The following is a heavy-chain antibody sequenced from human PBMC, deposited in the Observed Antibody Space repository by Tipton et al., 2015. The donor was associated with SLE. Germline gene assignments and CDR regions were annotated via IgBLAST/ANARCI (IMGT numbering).Heavy chain of an antibody. CDR1: GFTFSRFT. J-gene: IGHJ3*02. CDR3: TDHDAFHI. V-gene: IGHV3-30*04. Sequence: RSLRLSCRASGFTFSRFTMNWLRQAPGKGLEWVAVISFDGSLKYYADSVKGRFTVSRDGSKNTMYLQMDSLRDEDTAVYYCTDHDAFHIWGQGTMVTVSS. CDR2: ISFDGSLK.